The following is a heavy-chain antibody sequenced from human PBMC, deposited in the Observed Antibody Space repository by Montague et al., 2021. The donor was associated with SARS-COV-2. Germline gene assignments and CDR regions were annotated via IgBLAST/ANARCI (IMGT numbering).Heavy chain of an antibody. J-gene: IGHJ6*02. CDR2: IDWDDDK. CDR1: GFSLSTSGMC. CDR3: ARTMTTVTTAYGLGDYYYGMDV. Sequence: PALVKPTQTLTLTCTFSGFSLSTSGMCVSWIRQPPGKALEWLARIDWDDDKYYSTSLKTRLTISKDTSKNQVVLTMTNMDPVDTATYYWARTMTTVTTAYGLGDYYYGMDVWGQGTTVTVSS. D-gene: IGHD4-17*01. V-gene: IGHV2-70*11.